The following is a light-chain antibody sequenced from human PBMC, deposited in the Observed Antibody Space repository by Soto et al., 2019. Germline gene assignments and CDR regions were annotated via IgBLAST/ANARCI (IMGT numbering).Light chain of an antibody. CDR3: QQSDNSLLIT. J-gene: IGKJ3*01. CDR2: GVS. CDR1: QSISNSD. Sequence: EIVLTQSPGTLSVSPGERATLSCRASQSISNSDLAWFQQKPGQAPRLLIYGVSRRATGIPDRCSGFGSGTEFTLTINRLEPEDSAVYYCQQSDNSLLITFGPGTTVDIK. V-gene: IGKV3-20*01.